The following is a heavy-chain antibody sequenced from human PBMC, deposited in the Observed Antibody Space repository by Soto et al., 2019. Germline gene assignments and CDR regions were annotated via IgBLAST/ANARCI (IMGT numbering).Heavy chain of an antibody. V-gene: IGHV1-2*02. CDR3: AIDRAVAGSYYYYGMDV. D-gene: IGHD6-19*01. CDR2: INPNSGGT. Sequence: ASVKVSGKASGYTFTGYYMHWVRQAPGQGLEWRGWINPNSGGTNYAQKFQGRVTMTRDTSISTAYMELSRLRSDDTAVYYCAIDRAVAGSYYYYGMDVWGQGTTVTVSS. J-gene: IGHJ6*02. CDR1: GYTFTGYY.